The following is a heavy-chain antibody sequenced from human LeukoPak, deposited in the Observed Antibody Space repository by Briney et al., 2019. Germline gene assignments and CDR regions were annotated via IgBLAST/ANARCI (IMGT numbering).Heavy chain of an antibody. Sequence: PSETLSLTCAVYGGSFSGYYWSWIRQPPGKGLEWIGEINHSGSTNYNPSLKSRVTISVDTSKNQFSLKLSSVTAADTAVYYCARGPFKRRLGYCSSTSCYAGVNYFDYWGQGTLVTASS. CDR2: INHSGST. CDR1: GGSFSGYY. V-gene: IGHV4-34*01. J-gene: IGHJ4*02. CDR3: ARGPFKRRLGYCSSTSCYAGVNYFDY. D-gene: IGHD2-2*01.